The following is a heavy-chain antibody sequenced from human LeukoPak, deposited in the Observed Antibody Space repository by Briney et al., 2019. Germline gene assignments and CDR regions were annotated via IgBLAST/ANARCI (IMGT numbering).Heavy chain of an antibody. D-gene: IGHD4-11*01. J-gene: IGHJ3*02. CDR1: GGTCSSHA. V-gene: IGHV1-69*13. CDR3: ARNNYGGHDAFDI. CDR2: IIPIFGTA. Sequence: SVKVSCKASGGTCSSHAISWVRQAPGQWLEWMGRIIPIFGTANYAQKFQGRVTITADESTSTAYMELSSLRSEDTAVFYCARNNYGGHDAFDIWGQGTLVTVSS.